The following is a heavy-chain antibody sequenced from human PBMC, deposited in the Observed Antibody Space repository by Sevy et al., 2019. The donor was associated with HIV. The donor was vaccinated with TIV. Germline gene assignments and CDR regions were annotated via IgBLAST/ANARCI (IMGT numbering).Heavy chain of an antibody. CDR1: GDSISCYF. CDR3: ARDSAVVPRALVY. J-gene: IGHJ4*02. V-gene: IGHV4-59*01. CDR2: IYYSGSS. Sequence: SETLSLTCNVSGDSISCYFWSWFRQPPGKGLEWIGYIYYSGSSEYNPSLRSRVTISIDTSKKYLSMKLTSVTAADTAVYYCARDSAVVPRALVYWGQGTLVTVSS. D-gene: IGHD2-15*01.